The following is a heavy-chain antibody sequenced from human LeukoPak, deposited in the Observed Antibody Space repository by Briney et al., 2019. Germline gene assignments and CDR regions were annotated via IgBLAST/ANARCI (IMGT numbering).Heavy chain of an antibody. CDR3: ARDLGHGGDSDY. Sequence: PSETLSLTCAVSGYSISSGYYWGWIRQPPGKGLEWIGSTSHTGSASSNPSLKSRVTISLDTSKNQFSLKLTSVTATDTAVYYCARDLGHGGDSDYWGQGTLVTVSS. D-gene: IGHD4-23*01. V-gene: IGHV4-38-2*02. CDR2: TSHTGSA. J-gene: IGHJ4*02. CDR1: GYSISSGYY.